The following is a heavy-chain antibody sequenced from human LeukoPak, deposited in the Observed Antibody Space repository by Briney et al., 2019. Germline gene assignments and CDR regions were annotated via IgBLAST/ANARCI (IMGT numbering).Heavy chain of an antibody. V-gene: IGHV3-53*04. J-gene: IGHJ4*02. CDR1: GFTVSSNY. CDR2: IYSGGST. CDR3: ARVPYSYGLYYFDY. D-gene: IGHD5-18*01. Sequence: PGGSLRLSCAASGFTVSSNYMSWVRQAPGKGPEWVSVIYSGGSTYYADSVKGRFTISRHNSKNTLYLQMNSLRAEDTAVYYCARVPYSYGLYYFDYWGQGTLVTVSS.